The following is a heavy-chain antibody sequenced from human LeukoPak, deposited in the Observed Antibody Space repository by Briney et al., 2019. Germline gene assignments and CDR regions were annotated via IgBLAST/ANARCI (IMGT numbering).Heavy chain of an antibody. V-gene: IGHV4-4*07. CDR1: GGSISSYY. D-gene: IGHD3-3*01. CDR2: IYTSGST. Sequence: SETLSLTCTVSGGSISSYYWSWIRQPPGKGLEWIGRIYTSGSTNYNPSLKSRVTMSVDTSKNQFSLKLSSVTAADTAVYYCAGYDFWSGSVYWGQGTLVTVSS. CDR3: AGYDFWSGSVY. J-gene: IGHJ4*02.